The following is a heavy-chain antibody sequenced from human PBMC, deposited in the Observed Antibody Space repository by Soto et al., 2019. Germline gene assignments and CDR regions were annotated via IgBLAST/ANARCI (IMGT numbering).Heavy chain of an antibody. V-gene: IGHV3-30*18. D-gene: IGHD6-13*01. CDR1: GFTFSSYG. Sequence: SLRLSCAASGFTFSSYGMHWVRQASGKGLEWVAVISYDGSNKYYADSVKGRFTISRDNSKNTLYLQMNSLRAEDTAVYYCAKDMRSQYSSSWYPPADRYYYGMDVWGQGTTVTVSS. J-gene: IGHJ6*02. CDR2: ISYDGSNK. CDR3: AKDMRSQYSSSWYPPADRYYYGMDV.